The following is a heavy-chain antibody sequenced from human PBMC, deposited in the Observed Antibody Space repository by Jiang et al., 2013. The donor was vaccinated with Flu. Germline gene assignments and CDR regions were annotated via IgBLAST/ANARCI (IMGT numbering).Heavy chain of an antibody. CDR2: NSGGT. D-gene: IGHD3-9*01. CDR3: ARGGPVRYFDWLVRYFDY. V-gene: IGHV1-2*02. Sequence: NSGGTNYAQKFQGRVTMTRDTSISTAYMELSRLRSDDTAVYYCARGGPVRYFDWLVRYFDYWGQGTLVTVSS. J-gene: IGHJ4*02.